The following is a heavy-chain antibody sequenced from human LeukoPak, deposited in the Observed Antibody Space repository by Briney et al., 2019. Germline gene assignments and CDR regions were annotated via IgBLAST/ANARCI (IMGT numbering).Heavy chain of an antibody. Sequence: SETQSLTCTVSGGSISSYYCSWIRQPPGKGLEWIGYIYFSGTTNNNPSLKSRVTISVDTSKNQFSLKLGSVTAADTAVYYCARAKRITVIAMVISPGAFDIWGQGTMVSVSS. D-gene: IGHD3-22*01. CDR2: IYFSGTT. CDR3: ARAKRITVIAMVISPGAFDI. V-gene: IGHV4-59*08. CDR1: GGSISSYY. J-gene: IGHJ3*02.